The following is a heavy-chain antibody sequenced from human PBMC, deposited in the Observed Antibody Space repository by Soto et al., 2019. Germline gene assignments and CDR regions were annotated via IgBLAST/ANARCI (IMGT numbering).Heavy chain of an antibody. CDR2: ISAYNGNT. D-gene: IGHD3-10*01. Sequence: QVPLVQSGAEVKKPGASVKVSCKASGYTFTSYGISWVRQAPGQGLEWMGWISAYNGNTNYAQKLQGRVTMTTDTSTSTAYVELRSLRSDDTAVYYCARDQNYYGSGSYLSFDYWGQGTLVTVSS. CDR3: ARDQNYYGSGSYLSFDY. CDR1: GYTFTSYG. V-gene: IGHV1-18*01. J-gene: IGHJ4*02.